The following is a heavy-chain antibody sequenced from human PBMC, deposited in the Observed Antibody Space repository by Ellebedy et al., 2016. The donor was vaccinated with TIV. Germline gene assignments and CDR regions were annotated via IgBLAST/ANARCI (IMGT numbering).Heavy chain of an antibody. CDR2: TLPGGPDT. J-gene: IGHJ5*02. CDR1: GYSFTSHW. Sequence: GESLKISCKASGYSFTSHWIAWVRQVPGKGLEWMGITLPGGPDTRYSQSFQVQVTISVDEAITTSYLQWSSLKASDSAIYYSARLTVIEDIWSGWPVAPGFFDPWGQGTLVTVSS. CDR3: ARLTVIEDIWSGWPVAPGFFDP. V-gene: IGHV5-51*01. D-gene: IGHD3/OR15-3a*01.